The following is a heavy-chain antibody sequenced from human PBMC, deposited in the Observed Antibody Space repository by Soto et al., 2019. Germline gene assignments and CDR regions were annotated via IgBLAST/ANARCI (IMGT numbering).Heavy chain of an antibody. CDR2: IYYSGST. CDR1: GGSISRYY. Sequence: QAQLQESGPGLVKPSETLSLTCTVSGGSISRYYWSWIRQPPGKGLEWIGYIYYSGSTNYNPSLKSRVTISVDTSKNQFSLKLSSVTAADTAVYYCARENAVSGDWFDPWGQGTLVTVSS. V-gene: IGHV4-59*01. J-gene: IGHJ5*02. CDR3: ARENAVSGDWFDP. D-gene: IGHD2-8*01.